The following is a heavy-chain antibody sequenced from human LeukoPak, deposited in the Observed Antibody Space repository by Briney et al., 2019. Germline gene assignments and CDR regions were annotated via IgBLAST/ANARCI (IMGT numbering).Heavy chain of an antibody. D-gene: IGHD2-21*02. CDR1: GGSLSSYY. Sequence: SETLSLTCTVSGGSLSSYYWSWIRQPPGKQLEWIGYIHYSGSTNYNPSLRSRVTMSVDTSKNQFSLKLSSVTAADTAVYYCARGVVTAPDYWGQGTLVTVSS. CDR3: ARGVVTAPDY. J-gene: IGHJ4*02. CDR2: IHYSGST. V-gene: IGHV4-59*12.